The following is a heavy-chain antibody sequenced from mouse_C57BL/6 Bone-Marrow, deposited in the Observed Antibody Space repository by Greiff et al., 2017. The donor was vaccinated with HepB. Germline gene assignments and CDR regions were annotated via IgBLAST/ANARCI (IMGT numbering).Heavy chain of an antibody. V-gene: IGHV14-4*01. CDR2: IDPENGDT. CDR1: GFNIKDDY. J-gene: IGHJ3*01. CDR3: TIHYYGSSWFAY. Sequence: VHVKQSGAELVRPGASVKLSCTASGFNIKDDYMHWVKQRPEQGLEWIGWIDPENGDTEYASKFQGKATITADTSSNTAYLQLSSLTSEDTAVYYCTIHYYGSSWFAYWGQGTLVTVSA. D-gene: IGHD1-1*01.